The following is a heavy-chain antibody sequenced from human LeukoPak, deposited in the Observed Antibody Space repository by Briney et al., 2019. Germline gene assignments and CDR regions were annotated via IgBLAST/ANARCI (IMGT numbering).Heavy chain of an antibody. V-gene: IGHV3-23*01. J-gene: IGHJ3*02. CDR1: GFTFSSYA. CDR3: ARDQAGAFDI. D-gene: IGHD3-10*01. CDR2: ISASGGST. Sequence: SGGSLRLSCAASGFTFSSYAMSWVRQAPGKGLEWVSAISASGGSTYFADSVKGRFTISRDNAKNTLYLQMNSLRAEDTAVYYCARDQAGAFDIWGQGTMVTVSS.